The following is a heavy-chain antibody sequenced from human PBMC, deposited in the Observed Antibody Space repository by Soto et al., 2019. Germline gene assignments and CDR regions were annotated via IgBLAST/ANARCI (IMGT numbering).Heavy chain of an antibody. CDR1: GYTFTAFG. J-gene: IGHJ5*02. Sequence: QAQLVQSGAEVKTPGASVKVSCKTSGYTFTAFGISWVRQAPGQGPEWMGWISGHNGSTKYAQKFQGRVSMTTDTSTKTVYMELRSLKSDDSAVYYCARDTPRWEIGWNWFDPWGQGTQVTVSS. CDR3: ARDTPRWEIGWNWFDP. D-gene: IGHD1-26*01. V-gene: IGHV1-18*04. CDR2: ISGHNGST.